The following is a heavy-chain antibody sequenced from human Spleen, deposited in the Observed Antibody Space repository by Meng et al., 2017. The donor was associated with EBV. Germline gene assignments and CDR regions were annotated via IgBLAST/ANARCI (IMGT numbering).Heavy chain of an antibody. CDR1: GFSLNTGAVG. D-gene: IGHD4-17*01. CDR2: IYWDDDK. Sequence: QITLKESGPTLVKPTQTLTLTCTFSGFSLNTGAVGVGWFRQPPGKALEWLALIYWDDDKRYSPSLKSRVTITKDTSKSQVVFTMTNMDPVDTATYYCAQLDDGDYFHYWGQGTLVTVAS. CDR3: AQLDDGDYFHY. V-gene: IGHV2-5*02. J-gene: IGHJ4*02.